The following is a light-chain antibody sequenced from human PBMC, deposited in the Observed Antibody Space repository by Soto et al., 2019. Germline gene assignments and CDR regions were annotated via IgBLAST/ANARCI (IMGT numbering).Light chain of an antibody. CDR2: SND. CDR3: QSYDADFVI. J-gene: IGLJ2*01. Sequence: QSVLTQPPSASVSPGQRVTISCSGSRSNIGTNTVNWYQHLPGTAPKLLIFSNDQRPSGVPDRFSGSKSGTSASLAISGLQSEDEADYYCQSYDADFVIFGGGTKLTVL. V-gene: IGLV1-44*01. CDR1: RSNIGTNT.